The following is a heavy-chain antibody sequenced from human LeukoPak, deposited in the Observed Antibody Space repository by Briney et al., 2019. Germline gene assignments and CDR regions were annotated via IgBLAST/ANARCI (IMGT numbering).Heavy chain of an antibody. V-gene: IGHV1-18*01. CDR3: ARPNNYYDDNGFYNWFDP. J-gene: IGHJ5*02. Sequence: ASVKVSCTASGYTFSNHGISWVRQAPRQGPEWMGWISAKNGKTKYAEKFQGRVTMTTDAPTSTAYMELRSLRSDDTAVYYCARPNNYYDDNGFYNWFDPWGQGTLVTVSS. CDR1: GYTFSNHG. D-gene: IGHD3-22*01. CDR2: ISAKNGKT.